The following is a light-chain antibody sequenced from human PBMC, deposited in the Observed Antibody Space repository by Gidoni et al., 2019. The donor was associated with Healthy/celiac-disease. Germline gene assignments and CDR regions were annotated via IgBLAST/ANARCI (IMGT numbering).Light chain of an antibody. CDR3: QQYGSSPVYT. CDR1: QSVSSRY. V-gene: IGKV3-20*01. J-gene: IGKJ2*01. Sequence: EIVLTQSPGTLSLSPGERATLSCRASQSVSSRYFAWYQQKPGQAPRLLIYGASSRATGIPARSSGSGSGTDFTLTISRLEPEDFAVYYCQQYGSSPVYTFXQXTKLXIK. CDR2: GAS.